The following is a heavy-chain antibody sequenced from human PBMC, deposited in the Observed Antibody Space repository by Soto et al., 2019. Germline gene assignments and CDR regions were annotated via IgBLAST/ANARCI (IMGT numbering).Heavy chain of an antibody. V-gene: IGHV4-31*03. CDR2: IYYSGST. CDR1: GGSISSGGYY. J-gene: IGHJ6*02. Sequence: SETLSLTCTVSGGSISSGGYYWSWIRQHPGKGLEWIGYIYYSGSTYYNPSLKSRVTISVDTSKNQFSLKLSSVTAADTAVYYCAREVIAAAGNGYYYYGMDVWGQGTTVTVSS. CDR3: AREVIAAAGNGYYYYGMDV. D-gene: IGHD6-13*01.